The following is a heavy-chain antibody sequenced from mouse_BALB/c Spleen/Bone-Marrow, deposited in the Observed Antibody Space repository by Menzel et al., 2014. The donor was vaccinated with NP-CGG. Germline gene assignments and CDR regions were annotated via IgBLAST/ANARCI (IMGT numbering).Heavy chain of an antibody. CDR3: AGFITSVEGFAY. V-gene: IGHV4-1*02. Sequence: EVKLVESGGGLVQPGGSLKLSCAASGFDFSRYWMSWVRQAPGKGLEWIGEINPDSSTITYTPSLKDKFVISRDNAKNTLYLQMSKVRSEDTALYYCAGFITSVEGFAYWGQETLVTVSA. D-gene: IGHD1-1*01. CDR2: INPDSSTI. J-gene: IGHJ3*01. CDR1: GFDFSRYW.